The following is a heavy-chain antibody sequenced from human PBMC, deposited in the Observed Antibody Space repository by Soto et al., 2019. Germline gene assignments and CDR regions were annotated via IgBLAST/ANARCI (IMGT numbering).Heavy chain of an antibody. V-gene: IGHV3-21*01. CDR1: GFTFSSYS. Sequence: GGSLRLSCAASGFTFSSYSINWVRQAPGKGLEWVSSISSSSYIYYADSVKGRFTISRDNAKNSLYLQMNSLRAEDTAVYYCARDTGVLDCTNRVCLETSYYYYGMDVWGQGTTVTVSS. CDR2: ISSSSYI. J-gene: IGHJ6*02. D-gene: IGHD2-8*01. CDR3: ARDTGVLDCTNRVCLETSYYYYGMDV.